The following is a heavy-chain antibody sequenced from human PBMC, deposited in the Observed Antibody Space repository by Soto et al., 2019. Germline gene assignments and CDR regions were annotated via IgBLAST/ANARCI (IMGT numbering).Heavy chain of an antibody. V-gene: IGHV3-21*01. CDR2: ISSSSSYI. Sequence: EVQLVESGGGLVKPGGSLRLSCAASGFTFSSYSMNWVRQAPGEGLEWVSSISSSSSYIYYADSVKGRFTISRDNAKNSLYLQMNSLRAEDTAVYYCARALQGRPKTYYYDSSGSDDAFDIWGQGTMVTVSS. D-gene: IGHD3-22*01. CDR3: ARALQGRPKTYYYDSSGSDDAFDI. CDR1: GFTFSSYS. J-gene: IGHJ3*02.